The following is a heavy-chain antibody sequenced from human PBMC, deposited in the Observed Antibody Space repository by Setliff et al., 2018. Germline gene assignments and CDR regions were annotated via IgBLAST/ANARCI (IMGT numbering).Heavy chain of an antibody. CDR2: IKQDGSEK. J-gene: IGHJ6*02. CDR1: GFTFSSYW. V-gene: IGHV3-7*01. CDR3: ARDHVYGSQYYYYYYGMDV. D-gene: IGHD3-10*01. Sequence: GGSLRLSCAASGFTFSSYWMSWVRQAPGKGLEWVANIKQDGSEKDYVDSVKGRLTISRDNAKKSLYLQMNSLRAEDTAVYYCARDHVYGSQYYYYYYGMDVWGQGTTVTVSS.